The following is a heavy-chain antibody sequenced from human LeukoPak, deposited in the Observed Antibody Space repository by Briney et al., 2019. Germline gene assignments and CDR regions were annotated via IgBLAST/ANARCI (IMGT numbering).Heavy chain of an antibody. V-gene: IGHV5-51*01. Sequence: GESLKISCKGSGYYITKYWIGWVRQMPGKGLEWMGVIYPGDSDTRYSPSFQGQVTISADKSISTAYLQWRSLRASDSAMYYSARQAMVRGVPDYWGQGTLVTVSS. J-gene: IGHJ4*02. D-gene: IGHD3-10*01. CDR2: IYPGDSDT. CDR1: GYYITKYW. CDR3: ARQAMVRGVPDY.